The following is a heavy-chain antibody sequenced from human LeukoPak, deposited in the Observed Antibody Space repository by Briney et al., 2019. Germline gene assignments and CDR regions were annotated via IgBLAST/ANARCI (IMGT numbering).Heavy chain of an antibody. Sequence: SETLSLTCTVSGGSISSGSYYWSWIRQPAGKGLEWIGRIYTSGSTNYNPSLKSRVTISVDTSKNQFSLKLSSVTAADTAVYYCAREGYYDSSGYYHVGAFDIWGQGTMVTVSS. CDR3: AREGYYDSSGYYHVGAFDI. CDR1: GGSISSGSYY. D-gene: IGHD3-22*01. CDR2: IYTSGST. V-gene: IGHV4-61*02. J-gene: IGHJ3*02.